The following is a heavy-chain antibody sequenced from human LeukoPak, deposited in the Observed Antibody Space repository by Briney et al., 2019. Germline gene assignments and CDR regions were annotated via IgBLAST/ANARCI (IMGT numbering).Heavy chain of an antibody. CDR3: ARDSIAAAGPYFDY. V-gene: IGHV3-53*01. J-gene: IGHJ4*02. Sequence: GRSLRLSCVASGFPFSSYGMHWVRQAPGKGLEWVSVIYSGGSTYYADSVKGRFTISRDNSKNTLYLQMNSLRAEDTAVYYCARDSIAAAGPYFDYWGQGTLVTVSS. CDR2: IYSGGST. CDR1: GFPFSSYG. D-gene: IGHD6-13*01.